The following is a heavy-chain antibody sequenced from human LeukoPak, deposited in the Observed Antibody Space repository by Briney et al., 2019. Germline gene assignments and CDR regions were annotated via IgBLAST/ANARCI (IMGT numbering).Heavy chain of an antibody. V-gene: IGHV3-53*01. CDR1: GLTVSSNY. Sequence: GGSLRLSCAASGLTVSSNYMSWVRQAPGKGLEWVSVIYSGGSTYYADSVKGRFTISRDNSKNTLYLQMNSLRAEDTAVYYCARDLRFGEKDYYYGMDVWGKGTTVTVSS. J-gene: IGHJ6*04. CDR2: IYSGGST. D-gene: IGHD3-10*01. CDR3: ARDLRFGEKDYYYGMDV.